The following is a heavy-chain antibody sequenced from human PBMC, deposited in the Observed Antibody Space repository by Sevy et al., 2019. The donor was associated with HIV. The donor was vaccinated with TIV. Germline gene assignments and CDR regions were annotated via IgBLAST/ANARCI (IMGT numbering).Heavy chain of an antibody. CDR1: GFSFSYYG. CDR3: ANAYSGSYSHSYLYALDV. CDR2: ISHDGINE. J-gene: IGHJ6*02. D-gene: IGHD1-26*01. Sequence: GGSLRLSCIGSGFSFSYYGIPWVRQSPGKGLDWVALISHDGINEYYADSVKGRFTISRDNSKNTVYLEMNSLRNEDTASYFCANAYSGSYSHSYLYALDVWGQGTTVTVSS. V-gene: IGHV3-30*18.